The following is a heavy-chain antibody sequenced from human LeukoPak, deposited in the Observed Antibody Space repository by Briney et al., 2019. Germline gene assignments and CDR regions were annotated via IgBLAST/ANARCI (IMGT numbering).Heavy chain of an antibody. V-gene: IGHV4-34*01. D-gene: IGHD3-10*01. CDR3: ARGGEYGSGSYYKY. CDR2: INHSGST. Sequence: RPSETLSLTCAVYGGSFSGYYWSWIRQPPGKGLEWIGEINHSGSTNCNPSLKSRVTISVDTSKNQFSLKLSSVTAADTAVYYCARGGEYGSGSYYKYWGQGTLVTVSS. J-gene: IGHJ4*02. CDR1: GGSFSGYY.